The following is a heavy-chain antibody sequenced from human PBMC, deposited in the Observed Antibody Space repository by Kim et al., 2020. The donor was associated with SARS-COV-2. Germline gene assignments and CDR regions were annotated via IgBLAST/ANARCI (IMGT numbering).Heavy chain of an antibody. CDR3: ARGRRNSNGYLSETFDY. J-gene: IGHJ4*02. V-gene: IGHV3-48*03. D-gene: IGHD3-22*01. CDR2: IRSGDNTI. CDR1: GFTFSSSE. Sequence: GGSLRLSCAASGFTFSSSEMNWVRQAPGKGLGWLSHIRSGDNTIYYADSVKCRFTISRDNAKNSLFLQLNGLRVEDTGVYYCARGRRNSNGYLSETFDYWGQGTLVTVSS.